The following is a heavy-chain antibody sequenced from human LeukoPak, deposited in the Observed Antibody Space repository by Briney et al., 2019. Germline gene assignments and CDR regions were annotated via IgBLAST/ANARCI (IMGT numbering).Heavy chain of an antibody. CDR3: ARERQGGLDY. CDR1: GFTFSSYA. J-gene: IGHJ4*02. Sequence: GGSLRLSCAASGFTFSSYAMHWVRQAPGKGLEWVAVISYDGSNKYYADSVKGRFTISRDNSKNTLYLQMNSLRAEDTAVYYCARERQGGLDYWGQGTLVTVSS. CDR2: ISYDGSNK. V-gene: IGHV3-30-3*01.